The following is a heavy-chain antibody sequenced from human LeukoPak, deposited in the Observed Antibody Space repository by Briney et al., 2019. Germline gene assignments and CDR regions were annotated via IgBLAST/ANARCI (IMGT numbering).Heavy chain of an antibody. V-gene: IGHV3-33*01. CDR1: GFTFSSYG. CDR3: ARARGSSSWYPFDY. CDR2: IWYDGSNK. J-gene: IGHJ4*02. D-gene: IGHD6-13*01. Sequence: GGSLRLSCAASGFTFSSYGMHWVRQAPGKGLEWVAVIWYDGSNKFYADSVKGRFTISRDSSRNTLYLQMNSLRAEDTAVYYCARARGSSSWYPFDYWGQGTLVTVSS.